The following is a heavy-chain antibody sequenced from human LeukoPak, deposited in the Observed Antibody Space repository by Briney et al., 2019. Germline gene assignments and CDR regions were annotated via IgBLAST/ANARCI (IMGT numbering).Heavy chain of an antibody. V-gene: IGHV1-18*01. CDR2: ISAYNGNT. CDR3: ARVAPSMVQGSLFGR. D-gene: IGHD3-10*01. Sequence: ASVKVSCKASGYTFTSYGISGVRQAPGQGLEGMGWISAYNGNTNYAQKLQGRVTMTTDTSTSTAYMELRSLRSDDTAVYYCARVAPSMVQGSLFGRWGQGTLVTVSS. CDR1: GYTFTSYG. J-gene: IGHJ5*02.